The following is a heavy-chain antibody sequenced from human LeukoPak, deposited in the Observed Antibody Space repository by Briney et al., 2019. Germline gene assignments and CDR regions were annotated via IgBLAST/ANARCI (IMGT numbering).Heavy chain of an antibody. V-gene: IGHV4-59*01. CDR1: GGSISSYY. Sequence: SETLSLTCTVSGGSISSYYWSWIRQPPGKGLEWIGYIYYSGSTNYNPSLKSRVTISVDTSKNQFSLKLSSVTAADTAVYYCARENWNYSGLDYWGQGTLVTVSS. CDR3: ARENWNYSGLDY. CDR2: IYYSGST. J-gene: IGHJ4*02. D-gene: IGHD1-7*01.